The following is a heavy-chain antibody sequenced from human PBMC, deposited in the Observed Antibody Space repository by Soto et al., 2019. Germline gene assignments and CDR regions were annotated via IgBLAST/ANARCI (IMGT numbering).Heavy chain of an antibody. CDR2: IIPIFGTA. Sequence: QVQLVQSGAEVKKPGSSVKVSCTASGGTFSSYAISWVRQAPGQGLVWMGGIIPIFGTANYAQKFQGRVTITADESTSTAYMELSSLRSEDTAVYYGVRCTNGVCYNYCMDVWGQGTTVTVSS. J-gene: IGHJ6*02. CDR3: VRCTNGVCYNYCMDV. V-gene: IGHV1-69*01. D-gene: IGHD2-8*01. CDR1: GGTFSSYA.